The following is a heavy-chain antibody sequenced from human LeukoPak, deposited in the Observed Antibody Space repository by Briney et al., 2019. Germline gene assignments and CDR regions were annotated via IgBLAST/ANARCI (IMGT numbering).Heavy chain of an antibody. Sequence: GGSLRLSCAASGFTFSSYGMHWVRQAPGKGLEWVAVIWYDGSNKYYADSVKGRFTISRDNSKKTLYLQMNSLRAEDTAVYYCARDGYNEEDWYFDLWGRGILVTVSS. D-gene: IGHD5-24*01. V-gene: IGHV3-30*19. CDR1: GFTFSSYG. CDR2: IWYDGSNK. J-gene: IGHJ2*01. CDR3: ARDGYNEEDWYFDL.